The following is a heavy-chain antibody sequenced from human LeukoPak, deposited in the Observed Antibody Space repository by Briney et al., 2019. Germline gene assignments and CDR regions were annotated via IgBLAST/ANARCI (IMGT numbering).Heavy chain of an antibody. V-gene: IGHV3-23*01. J-gene: IGHJ4*02. Sequence: GGSLRLSCAASGFTFSGYAMSWVRQAPGKGLEWVSAISGSGGSTYYADSVKGRFTISRDNSKNTLYLQMNSLRAEDTAVYYCATTTVTTWYFDYWGQGTLVTVSS. D-gene: IGHD4-17*01. CDR2: ISGSGGST. CDR3: ATTTVTTWYFDY. CDR1: GFTFSGYA.